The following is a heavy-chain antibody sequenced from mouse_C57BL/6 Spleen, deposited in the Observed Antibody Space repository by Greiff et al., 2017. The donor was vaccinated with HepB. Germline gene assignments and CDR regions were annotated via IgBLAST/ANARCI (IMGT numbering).Heavy chain of an antibody. V-gene: IGHV5-4*01. CDR1: GFTFSSYA. J-gene: IGHJ2*01. CDR2: ISDGGSYT. Sequence: DVMLVESGGGLVKPGGSLKLSCAASGFTFSSYAMSWVRQTPEKRLEWVATISDGGSYTYYPDNVKGRFTISRDNAKNNLYLQMSHLKSEDPAMYYCARDTTVVATYDYFDYWGQGTTLTVSS. CDR3: ARDTTVVATYDYFDY. D-gene: IGHD1-1*01.